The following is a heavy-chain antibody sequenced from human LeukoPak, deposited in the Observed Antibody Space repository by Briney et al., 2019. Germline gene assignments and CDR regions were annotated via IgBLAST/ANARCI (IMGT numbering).Heavy chain of an antibody. V-gene: IGHV4-30-4*01. Sequence: SETLSLTCNVSGGSISNGDHYWSWIRQPPGKGLEWIGYIYYSGSTYYYPSLRSRVTISIDTSKNQFSLRLRSVTAADTAVYYCARDRWFPTPLGMDVWGQGTTVTVSS. CDR2: IYYSGST. J-gene: IGHJ6*01. CDR3: ARDRWFPTPLGMDV. D-gene: IGHD3-10*01. CDR1: GGSISNGDHY.